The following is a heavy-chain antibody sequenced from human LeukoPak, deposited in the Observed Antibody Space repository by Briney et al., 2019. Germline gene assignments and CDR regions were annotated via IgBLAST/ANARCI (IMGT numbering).Heavy chain of an antibody. CDR2: MYYSEST. J-gene: IGHJ4*02. D-gene: IGHD3-3*01. CDR3: ARDSADTIFGVVNYLDY. Sequence: SETLSLTCSVSGTSLTNTSSYWGWARHSPGKGREGIATMYYSESTYYNPSLKSRVTISADTPKNQYSLKLSFVTAADTAVYYCARDSADTIFGVVNYLDYWGQGTLVTVSS. CDR1: GTSLTNTSSY. V-gene: IGHV4-39*07.